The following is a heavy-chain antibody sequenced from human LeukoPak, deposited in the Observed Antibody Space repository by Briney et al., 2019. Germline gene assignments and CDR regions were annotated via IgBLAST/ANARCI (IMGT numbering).Heavy chain of an antibody. Sequence: SQTLSLTCAVSGGSINSALYSWSWIRQPPGKGLEWIGYIYHSGSTTYNPSLKSRLTISIDTSRNQFSLKLSSVTAADTAVYYCALEMATITGFDYWGQGTLVTVSS. CDR2: IYHSGST. D-gene: IGHD5-24*01. V-gene: IGHV4-30-4*07. CDR3: ALEMATITGFDY. J-gene: IGHJ4*02. CDR1: GGSINSALYS.